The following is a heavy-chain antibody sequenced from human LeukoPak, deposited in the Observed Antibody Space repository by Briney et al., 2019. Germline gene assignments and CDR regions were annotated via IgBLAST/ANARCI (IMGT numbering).Heavy chain of an antibody. J-gene: IGHJ4*02. CDR2: IYTSGST. CDR3: ASGLRATDSFDY. V-gene: IGHV4-61*02. D-gene: IGHD1-26*01. Sequence: SQTLSLTCTVSGGSISSGSYYWSWIRQPAGKGLEWIGRIYTSGSTNYNPSLKSRVTISVDTSKNQFSLKLSSVTAADTAVYYCASGLRATDSFDYWGQGTLVTVSS. CDR1: GGSISSGSYY.